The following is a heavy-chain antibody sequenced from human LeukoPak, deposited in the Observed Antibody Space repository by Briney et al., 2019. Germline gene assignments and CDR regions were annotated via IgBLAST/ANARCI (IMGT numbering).Heavy chain of an antibody. Sequence: ASVKVSCKASGYTFTSYYMHWVRQAPGQGLEWMGIINPSGGSTSYAQKFQGRVTMTRDPSTSTVYMELSSLRSEDTAVYYCARDIPPDLANPWGGDDYWGQGTLVTVSS. V-gene: IGHV1-46*01. J-gene: IGHJ4*02. D-gene: IGHD3-16*01. CDR2: INPSGGST. CDR3: ARDIPPDLANPWGGDDY. CDR1: GYTFTSYY.